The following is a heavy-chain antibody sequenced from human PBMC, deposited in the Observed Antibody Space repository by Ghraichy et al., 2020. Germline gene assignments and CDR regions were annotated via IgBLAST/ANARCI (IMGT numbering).Heavy chain of an antibody. J-gene: IGHJ4*02. Sequence: GESQNISCAASGFTFSSYSMNWVRQAPGKGLEWVSYISSSSSTIYYADSVKGRFTISRDNAKNSLYLQMNSLRDEDTAVYYCVGGYFDYWGQGTLVTVSS. D-gene: IGHD3-16*01. CDR2: ISSSSSTI. V-gene: IGHV3-48*02. CDR3: VGGYFDY. CDR1: GFTFSSYS.